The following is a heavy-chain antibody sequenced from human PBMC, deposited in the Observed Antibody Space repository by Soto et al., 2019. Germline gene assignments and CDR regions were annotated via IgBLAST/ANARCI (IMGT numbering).Heavy chain of an antibody. Sequence: GGSLRLSCAASGFTFSSYAMSWVRQAPGKGLEWVSAISGSGGSTYYADSVKGRFTISKDNSKNTLYLQMNSLRAEDTAVYYCAKDNSNYYYYGMDVWGQGTTVTVSS. V-gene: IGHV3-23*01. J-gene: IGHJ6*02. CDR1: GFTFSSYA. CDR2: ISGSGGST. CDR3: AKDNSNYYYYGMDV. D-gene: IGHD4-4*01.